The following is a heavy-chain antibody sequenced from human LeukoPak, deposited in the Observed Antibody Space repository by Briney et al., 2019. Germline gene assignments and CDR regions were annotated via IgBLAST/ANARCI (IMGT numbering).Heavy chain of an antibody. D-gene: IGHD3-22*01. Sequence: PGGSLRLSCAASGFTFSSYAMSWVRQAPGWGLEWVSAIFRSGSTTYYADSVKGRFTISRDNSKNTLYLQMNSLRAEDTAVYYCAKDVLGDYDSSGYPYYFDYWGQGTLVTVSS. J-gene: IGHJ4*02. V-gene: IGHV3-23*01. CDR1: GFTFSSYA. CDR2: IFRSGSTT. CDR3: AKDVLGDYDSSGYPYYFDY.